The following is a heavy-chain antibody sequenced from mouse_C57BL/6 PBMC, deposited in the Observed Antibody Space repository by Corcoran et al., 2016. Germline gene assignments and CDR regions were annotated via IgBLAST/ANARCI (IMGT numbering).Heavy chain of an antibody. J-gene: IGHJ2*01. V-gene: IGHV1-26*01. D-gene: IGHD1-1*01. CDR2: INPNNGGT. Sequence: EVQLQQSGPELVKPGASVKISCKASGYTFTDYYMNWVKQSHGKSLEWIGDINPNNGGTSYNQKFKGKATLTVDKSSSTAYMELRSLTSEDSAVYYCARSGYYGSTYYFDYGGQGTTLTVSS. CDR1: GYTFTDYY. CDR3: ARSGYYGSTYYFDY.